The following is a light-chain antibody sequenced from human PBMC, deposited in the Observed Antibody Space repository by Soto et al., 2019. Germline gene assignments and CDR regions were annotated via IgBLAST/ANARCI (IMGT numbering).Light chain of an antibody. CDR1: PSVSSN. J-gene: IGKJ1*01. Sequence: IGVTKSPATLSLSPGERATLSCRASPSVSSNLAWYHEKPCQAPSLLIYGASTSATGIPASFSGGGSGTYSPLTISLQTEDVLADDYWQPENNRTPFCQVTKVDIK. CDR3: QPENNRTP. CDR2: GAS. V-gene: IGKV3-15*01.